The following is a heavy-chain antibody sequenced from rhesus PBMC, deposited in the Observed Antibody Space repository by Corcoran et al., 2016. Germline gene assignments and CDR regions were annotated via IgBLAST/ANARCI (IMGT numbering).Heavy chain of an antibody. CDR3: AREGGSGWSEGENTVTYGLDA. CDR1: GFTFRDYY. Sequence: EVRLVESGGGLVQPGRSLRLSCAACGFTFRDYYMTWVRQASGKGSAWVGFIRNKVNGGTEEYSAAGKCRFSISTDESQSHPSLQMNSLKAEGTAVYYCAREGGSGWSEGENTVTYGLDACGQGVVVTVSS. CDR2: IRNKVNGGTE. J-gene: IGHJ6*01. V-gene: IGHV3-116*02. D-gene: IGHD6S26*01.